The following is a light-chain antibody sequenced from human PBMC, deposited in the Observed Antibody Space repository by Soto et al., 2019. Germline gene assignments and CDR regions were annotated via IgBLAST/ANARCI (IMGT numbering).Light chain of an antibody. J-gene: IGLJ2*01. CDR1: NSNIGNNA. Sequence: QSVLTQPPSVSGAPRQRVTISCSGSNSNIGNNAVNWYQQLPGKAPKLLIYYDDLLPSGVSDRFSGSKSGTSASLAISGLQAEDEADYYCQSYDSSLSGSGVFGGGTKVTVL. CDR2: YDD. CDR3: QSYDSSLSGSGV. V-gene: IGLV1-36*01.